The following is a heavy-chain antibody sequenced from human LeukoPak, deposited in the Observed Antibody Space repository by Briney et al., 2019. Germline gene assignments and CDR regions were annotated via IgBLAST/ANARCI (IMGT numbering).Heavy chain of an antibody. J-gene: IGHJ4*02. CDR2: ISWNSGSI. CDR1: GFTFDDYA. CDR3: AKVLEQHLDY. D-gene: IGHD6-13*01. Sequence: GGSLRLSCAASGFTFDDYAMHWVRQAPGKGLEWVSGISWNSGSIGYADSVKGRFTISRDNAKNSLYLQMNSLRAEDTALYYCAKVLEQHLDYWGQGTLVTVSS. V-gene: IGHV3-9*01.